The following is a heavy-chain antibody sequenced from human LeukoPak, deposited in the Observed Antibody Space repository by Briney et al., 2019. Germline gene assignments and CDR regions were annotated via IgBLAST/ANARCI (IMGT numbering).Heavy chain of an antibody. D-gene: IGHD3-22*01. Sequence: GGSLRLSCTASGFSVSGNFMTWVRQAPGKGLEWISFIYAGGTTSYADSVKGRFTLSRNNSKNTIYLRLNSLRVEDTAVYYCARGRSRSSSGWYFDYWGQGTLVTVSS. CDR3: ARGRSRSSSGWYFDY. CDR1: GFSVSGNF. J-gene: IGHJ4*02. V-gene: IGHV3-53*01. CDR2: IYAGGTT.